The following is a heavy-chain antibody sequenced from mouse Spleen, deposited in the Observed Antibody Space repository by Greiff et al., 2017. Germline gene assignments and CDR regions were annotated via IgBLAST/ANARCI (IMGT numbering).Heavy chain of an antibody. Sequence: QVQLQQSGAELVRPGASVTLSCKASGYTFTDYEMHWVKQRPGQGLEWIGMIHPNSGSTNYNEKFKSKATLTVDKSSSTAYMQLSSLTSEDSAVYYCARELGLRGAWFAYWGQGTLVTVSA. CDR2: IHPNSGST. J-gene: IGHJ3*01. D-gene: IGHD3-1*01. CDR1: GYTFTDYE. V-gene: IGHV1-64*01. CDR3: ARELGLRGAWFAY.